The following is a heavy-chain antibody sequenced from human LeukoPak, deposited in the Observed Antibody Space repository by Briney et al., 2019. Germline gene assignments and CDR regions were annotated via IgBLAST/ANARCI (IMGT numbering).Heavy chain of an antibody. CDR2: ISGSGGST. CDR1: GFTFSSYA. D-gene: IGHD2-2*01. CDR3: ASQYCSSTSCYFIWVISY. Sequence: GGSLRLSCAASGFTFSSYAMSWVRQAPGKGLEWVSAISGSGGSTYYADSVKGRFTISRDNSKNTLYLQMNSLRAEDTAVYYCASQYCSSTSCYFIWVISYGGQGTLVTVSS. V-gene: IGHV3-23*01. J-gene: IGHJ4*02.